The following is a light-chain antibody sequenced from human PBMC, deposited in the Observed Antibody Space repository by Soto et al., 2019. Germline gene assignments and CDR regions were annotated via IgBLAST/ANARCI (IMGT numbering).Light chain of an antibody. V-gene: IGLV2-23*01. CDR1: SSDVGNYNL. J-gene: IGLJ2*01. CDR2: EGS. CDR3: CSYAGSSTVV. Sequence: QSALTQPASVSGSPGQSITISCTGTSSDVGNYNLVSWYQQHPGKAPKLMVDEGSKRPSGVSNRFSGSKAGNTASLTISGLQAEDEADYYCCSYAGSSTVVFGGGTQLTVL.